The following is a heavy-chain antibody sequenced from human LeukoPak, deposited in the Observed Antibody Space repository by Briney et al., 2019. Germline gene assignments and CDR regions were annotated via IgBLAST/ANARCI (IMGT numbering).Heavy chain of an antibody. D-gene: IGHD6-19*01. CDR3: ARVISPIAVAGSGWFDP. CDR1: GYTFTGYY. CDR2: INPSSGGT. J-gene: IGHJ5*02. V-gene: IGHV1-2*02. Sequence: ASVKVSCKASGYTFTGYYMHWVRQAPGQGLEWMGWINPSSGGTNYAQKLQGRVTMTTDTSTSTAYMELGSLRSDDTAVYYCARVISPIAVAGSGWFDPWGQGTLVTVSS.